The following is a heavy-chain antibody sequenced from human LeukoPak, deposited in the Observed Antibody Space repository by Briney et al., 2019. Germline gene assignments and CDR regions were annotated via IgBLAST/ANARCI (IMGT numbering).Heavy chain of an antibody. CDR1: GYTFTSYY. D-gene: IGHD5-18*01. CDR3: AREKGYSYAPGHNWFDP. Sequence: ASVKVSCKASGYTFTSYYIHWVRQAPGQGLEWMGVINPSGGTTSYAQKFQGRVTMTRDTSTSTVYMELSSLRSEDTAVYYCAREKGYSYAPGHNWFDPWGQGTLVTVSS. CDR2: INPSGGTT. V-gene: IGHV1-46*01. J-gene: IGHJ5*02.